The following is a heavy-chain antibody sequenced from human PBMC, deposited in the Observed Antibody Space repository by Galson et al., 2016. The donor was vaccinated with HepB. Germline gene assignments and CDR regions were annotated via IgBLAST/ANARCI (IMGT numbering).Heavy chain of an antibody. D-gene: IGHD3-3*01. CDR2: LKPDDYA. J-gene: IGHJ3*02. Sequence: SLRLSCAASGSTFTNYALTWVRQAPGKGLEWVSSLKPDDYAFYTDPVGGRFTDSRDISKNTLFLKMNNLRAEGSAIYYCAKFWNFWSGGRAFDIWGQGTVVTVSS. CDR3: AKFWNFWSGGRAFDI. V-gene: IGHV3-23*01. CDR1: GSTFTNYA.